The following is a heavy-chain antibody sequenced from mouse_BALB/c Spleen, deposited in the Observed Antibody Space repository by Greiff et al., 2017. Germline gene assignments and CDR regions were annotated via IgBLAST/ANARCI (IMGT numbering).Heavy chain of an antibody. Sequence: EVKLVESGGGLVKPGGSLKLSCAASGFAFSSYDMSWVRQTPEKGLEWVAYISSGGGSTYNPDTVKGRFTISRDNAKNTLYLQMSSLTSEDTAMYYCARHYGNYGWYFDVWGAGTTVTVSS. CDR1: GFAFSSYD. CDR2: ISSGGGST. J-gene: IGHJ1*01. D-gene: IGHD2-1*01. V-gene: IGHV5-12-1*01. CDR3: ARHYGNYGWYFDV.